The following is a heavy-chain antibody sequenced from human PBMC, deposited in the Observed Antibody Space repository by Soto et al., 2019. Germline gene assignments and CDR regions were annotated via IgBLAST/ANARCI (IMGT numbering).Heavy chain of an antibody. CDR3: ARATLIIRHITNLGEASPGVVEH. D-gene: IGHD3-3*01. Sequence: QVQLVQSGAEVKMPGASVRVSCEASGYTFTEYFLHWVRQAPGQGLEWMGWISHESGVTNIAPNFEGRVTMTADTAITTAYMQLSGLRYDDTAVYYCARATLIIRHITNLGEASPGVVEHWGQGTLVSVSS. J-gene: IGHJ5*02. CDR1: GYTFTEYF. CDR2: ISHESGVT. V-gene: IGHV1-2*02.